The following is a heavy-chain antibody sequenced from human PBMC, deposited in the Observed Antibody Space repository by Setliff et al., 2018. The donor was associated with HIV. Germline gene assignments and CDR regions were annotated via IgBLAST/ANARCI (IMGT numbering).Heavy chain of an antibody. Sequence: PGGSLRLSCAASGFTFSDKSMSWVRQAPGMGLEWVSTISGSGGDTYYADSAKGRFTTLRDNSKNTLYLQINTLRVEDTAVYYCTKNDFGGRWDWGQGTLVTISS. J-gene: IGHJ4*02. CDR3: TKNDFGGRWD. CDR1: GFTFSDKS. D-gene: IGHD1-1*01. V-gene: IGHV3-23*01. CDR2: ISGSGGDT.